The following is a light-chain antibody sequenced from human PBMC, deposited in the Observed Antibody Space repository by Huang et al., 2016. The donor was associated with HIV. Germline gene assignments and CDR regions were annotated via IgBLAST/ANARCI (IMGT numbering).Light chain of an antibody. Sequence: DIHMTQSPSSLSSSVGDRVTITCRASQDIRNYLACYQQKPGTAPKLLISAASTLQSGVPSRFSGSGSGTDFTLTIGSLQPEDVATYYCQKYNSAPYTFGQGTKLEIK. V-gene: IGKV1-27*01. J-gene: IGKJ2*01. CDR2: AAS. CDR3: QKYNSAPYT. CDR1: QDIRNY.